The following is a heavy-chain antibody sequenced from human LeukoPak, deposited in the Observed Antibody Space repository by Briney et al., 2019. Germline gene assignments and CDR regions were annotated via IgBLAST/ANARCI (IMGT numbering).Heavy chain of an antibody. D-gene: IGHD2-8*01. CDR1: GFIFNDYW. Sequence: GGSLRLSCAASGFIFNDYWMSRVRQAPNKGLGWVANINEVGSEIYYLDSVKGRFTISRDNAKNSLYLQMNSLRAEDTAVYYCATGVYYFDNWGQGTLVTVSS. CDR2: INEVGSEI. J-gene: IGHJ4*02. CDR3: ATGVYYFDN. V-gene: IGHV3-7*01.